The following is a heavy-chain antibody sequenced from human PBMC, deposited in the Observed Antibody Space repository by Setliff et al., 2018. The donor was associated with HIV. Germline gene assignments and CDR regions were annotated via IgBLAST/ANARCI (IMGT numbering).Heavy chain of an antibody. CDR3: ARHYPRSDDAFDI. Sequence: TLSLTCTVSGGSISSYYWSWIRQSPGKGLEWIGYIYYTGNTNYNPSLKSRVTISVDTSKNQFSLKMTSVTAADTAVYYCARHYPRSDDAFDIWG. CDR1: GGSISSYY. D-gene: IGHD6-19*01. CDR2: IYYTGNT. V-gene: IGHV4-59*08. J-gene: IGHJ3*02.